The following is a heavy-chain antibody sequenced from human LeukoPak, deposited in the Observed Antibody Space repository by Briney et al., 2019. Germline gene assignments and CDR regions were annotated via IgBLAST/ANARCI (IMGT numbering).Heavy chain of an antibody. J-gene: IGHJ4*02. Sequence: GGSLRLSCAASGFTFSSYTMNWVRQAPGKGLEWVSSISSTSTYIHDADSVKGRFTVFRDNANKSLYLQMNSLRAEDTAVYYCARDVGLDYWGQGTLVTVSS. CDR1: GFTFSSYT. CDR3: ARDVGLDY. D-gene: IGHD2-15*01. V-gene: IGHV3-21*01. CDR2: ISSTSTYI.